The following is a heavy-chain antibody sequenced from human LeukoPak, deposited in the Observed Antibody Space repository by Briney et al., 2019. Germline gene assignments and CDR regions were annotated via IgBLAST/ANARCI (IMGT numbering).Heavy chain of an antibody. CDR2: IIPILGIA. CDR3: ARGGAAADTNY. CDR1: GGTFSSYA. Sequence: GASVKVSCKASGGTFSSYAISWVRQAPGQGLEWMGRIIPILGIANYAQKFQGRVTITADKSTSTTYMELSSLRSEDTAVYYCARGGAAADTNYWGQGTLVTVSS. J-gene: IGHJ4*02. D-gene: IGHD6-13*01. V-gene: IGHV1-69*04.